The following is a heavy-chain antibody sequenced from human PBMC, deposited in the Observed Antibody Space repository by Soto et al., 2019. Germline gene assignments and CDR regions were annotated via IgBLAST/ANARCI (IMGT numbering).Heavy chain of an antibody. Sequence: EVLLLESGGGLVQPGGSLRLSCAASGFTFNTFAMTWVRQAPGRGLEWVSRINKSGGSRYYADSVKGRFTVSRDNSNNTLYLQMNSLRAEDTAIYFCAKGAEMPTTPFDYWGQGDQVTVAS. D-gene: IGHD5-12*01. V-gene: IGHV3-23*01. CDR1: GFTFNTFA. CDR3: AKGAEMPTTPFDY. CDR2: INKSGGSR. J-gene: IGHJ4*02.